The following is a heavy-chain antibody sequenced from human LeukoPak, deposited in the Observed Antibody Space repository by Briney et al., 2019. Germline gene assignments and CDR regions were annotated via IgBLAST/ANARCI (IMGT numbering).Heavy chain of an antibody. D-gene: IGHD3-3*01. V-gene: IGHV3-15*01. CDR2: IKSKADGGTT. CDR1: GITFSNAW. CDR3: TTESPAVFFY. J-gene: IGHJ4*02. Sequence: GGLLRFSGASSGITFSNAWISWVRQAPRKRLEWVGRIKSKADGGTTDYAAPVKGRFTISRDDSKTTQYLQMNTLKTEETAIYYCTTESPAVFFYWGQGALVTVSS.